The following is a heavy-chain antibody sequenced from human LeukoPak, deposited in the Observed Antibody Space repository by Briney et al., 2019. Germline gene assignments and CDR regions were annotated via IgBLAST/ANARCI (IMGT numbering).Heavy chain of an antibody. V-gene: IGHV1-69*01. D-gene: IGHD4-11*01. CDR1: GGTFSSYA. CDR3: ARHMTTLYYYYGMDV. J-gene: IGHJ6*02. CDR2: IIPIFGTA. Sequence: ASVKVSCKASGGTFSSYAISWVRQAPGQGLEWMGGIIPIFGTANYAQKFQGRVTITADESTSTAYMELSSLRSEDTAVYYCARHMTTLYYYYGMDVWGQGTTATVSS.